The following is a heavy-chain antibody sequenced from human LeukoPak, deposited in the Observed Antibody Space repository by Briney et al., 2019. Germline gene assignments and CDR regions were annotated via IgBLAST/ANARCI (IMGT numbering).Heavy chain of an antibody. J-gene: IGHJ4*02. CDR2: IYSGGST. D-gene: IGHD5-24*01. CDR3: ARDLGDGYNSGSLGY. CDR1: GFTVSSNY. V-gene: IGHV3-53*01. Sequence: GGSLRLSCAASGFTVSSNYMSWVRQAPGKGLEWVSVIYSGGSTYYADSVKGRFTISRDNSKNTLYLQMNSLRAEDTAVYYCARDLGDGYNSGSLGYWGQGTLVTVSS.